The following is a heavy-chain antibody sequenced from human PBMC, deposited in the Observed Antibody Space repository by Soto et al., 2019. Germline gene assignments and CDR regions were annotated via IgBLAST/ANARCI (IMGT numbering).Heavy chain of an antibody. V-gene: IGHV4-59*01. D-gene: IGHD3-22*01. J-gene: IGHJ4*02. CDR2: IYYSGST. CDR3: ARGSPHFDSSGYYYNEDY. Sequence: LSLTCTVSGGSISSYYWSWIRQPPGKGLEWIGYIYYSGSTNYNPSLKSRVTISVDTSKNQFSLKLSSVTAADTAVYFCARGSPHFDSSGYYYNEDYWGQGTLVTVSS. CDR1: GGSISSYY.